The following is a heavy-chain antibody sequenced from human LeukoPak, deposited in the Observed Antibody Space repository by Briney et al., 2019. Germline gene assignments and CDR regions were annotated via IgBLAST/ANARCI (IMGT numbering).Heavy chain of an antibody. J-gene: IGHJ5*02. Sequence: PSETLSLTCAVYGGSFSGYYWSWIRQPPGKRLEWIGEINHSGSTNYNPSLKSRVTISVDTSKNQFSLKLSSVTAADTAVSHCARAGGVRWGWFDPWDQGTLVTVSS. CDR2: INHSGST. CDR1: GGSFSGYY. CDR3: ARAGGVRWGWFDP. D-gene: IGHD3-10*01. V-gene: IGHV4-34*01.